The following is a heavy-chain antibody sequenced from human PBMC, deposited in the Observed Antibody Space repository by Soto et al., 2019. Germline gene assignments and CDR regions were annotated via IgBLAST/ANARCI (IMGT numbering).Heavy chain of an antibody. J-gene: IGHJ6*02. CDR3: ARDHLYGMDV. CDR2: IYYSGST. Sequence: QVQLQESGPGLVKPSETLSLTCTVSGGSISSYYWSWIRQPPGKGLEWIGYIYYSGSTNYNPSLKSRVTISVDTSKNQFSLKLSSVTAADTAVYYCARDHLYGMDVWGQGTTVTVSS. CDR1: GGSISSYY. V-gene: IGHV4-59*01.